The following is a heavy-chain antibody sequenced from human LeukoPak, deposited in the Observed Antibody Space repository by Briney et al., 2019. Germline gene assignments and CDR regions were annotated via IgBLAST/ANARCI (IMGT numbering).Heavy chain of an antibody. J-gene: IGHJ4*02. D-gene: IGHD6-13*01. CDR3: TVDLGAAGY. CDR1: GLTFSNTW. V-gene: IGHV3-15*01. CDR2: IKSKSDGGTT. Sequence: GGSLRLSCAASGLTFSNTWMSWVRQAPGKGLEWVGRIKSKSDGGTTDYAAPVKGRFTISRDDSKTTVYLQMNSLKAEDTAVYYCTVDLGAAGYWGQGTLVTVSS.